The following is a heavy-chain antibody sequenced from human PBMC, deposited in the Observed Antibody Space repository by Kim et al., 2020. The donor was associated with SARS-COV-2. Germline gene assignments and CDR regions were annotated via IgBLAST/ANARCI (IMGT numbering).Heavy chain of an antibody. CDR2: ISYDGSNK. V-gene: IGHV3-30*18. J-gene: IGHJ6*02. CDR3: AKGRGYYDILTRTKRYYYYGMDV. CDR1: GFTFSSYG. D-gene: IGHD3-9*01. Sequence: GGSLRLSCAASGFTFSSYGMHWVRQAPGKGLEWVAVISYDGSNKYYADSVKGRFTISRDNSKNTLYLQMNSLRAEDTAVYYCAKGRGYYDILTRTKRYYYYGMDVWGQGTTVTVSS.